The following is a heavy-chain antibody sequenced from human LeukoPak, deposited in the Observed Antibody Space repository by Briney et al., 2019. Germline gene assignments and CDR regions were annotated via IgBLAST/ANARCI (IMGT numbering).Heavy chain of an antibody. V-gene: IGHV4-34*01. J-gene: IGHJ4*02. CDR3: ARVFGAVAGKGYYFDY. CDR1: GGSFSGYY. Sequence: PSETLSLTCAVYGGSFSGYYWSWIRRPPGKGLEWIGEINHSGSTNYNPSLKSRVTISVDTSKNQFSLKLSSVTAADTAVYYCARVFGAVAGKGYYFDYWGQGTLVTVPS. CDR2: INHSGST. D-gene: IGHD6-19*01.